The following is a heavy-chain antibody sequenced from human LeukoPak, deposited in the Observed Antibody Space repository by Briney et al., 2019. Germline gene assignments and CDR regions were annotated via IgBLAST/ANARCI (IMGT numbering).Heavy chain of an antibody. CDR2: ISAYNGNT. Sequence: ASVKVSCKASGYTFTSYGISWVRQAPGQGLEWMGWISAYNGNTNYAQKLQGRVTMTTDRSTSTAYVEVKSLRSDDTAVYYCAREAGRRSPAYKDYWGQGTLVTVSS. V-gene: IGHV1-18*01. CDR1: GYTFTSYG. J-gene: IGHJ4*02. CDR3: AREAGRRSPAYKDY. D-gene: IGHD5-24*01.